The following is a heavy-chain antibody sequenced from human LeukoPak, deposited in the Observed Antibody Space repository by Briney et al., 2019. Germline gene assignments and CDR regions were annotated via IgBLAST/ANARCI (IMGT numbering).Heavy chain of an antibody. Sequence: GGSLKLSCAASGFTFSSTYMSWVRQAPGKGLEWVSVIYSNGNTFYSGSVQGRLNISRDNSKKTLYLQMNSLRAEDTAVYYCATHSTTVLSQGIDYWGQGTLVTVSS. CDR2: IYSNGNT. D-gene: IGHD4-17*01. J-gene: IGHJ4*02. V-gene: IGHV3-53*01. CDR1: GFTFSSTY. CDR3: ATHSTTVLSQGIDY.